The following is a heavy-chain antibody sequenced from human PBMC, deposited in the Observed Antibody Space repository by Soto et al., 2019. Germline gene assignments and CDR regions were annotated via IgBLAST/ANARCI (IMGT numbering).Heavy chain of an antibody. J-gene: IGHJ4*02. D-gene: IGHD6-19*01. Sequence: SETLSLTCTVSGGSITDYYWSWIRQPAGKGLEWIGRIFTSGSTDYNPSLKSRVTMSVDTSKSQFSLKLSSVTAADTAVYYCARGDDTVVGTYYWGQGTLVTVSS. CDR3: ARGDDTVVGTYY. CDR2: IFTSGST. CDR1: GGSITDYY. V-gene: IGHV4-4*07.